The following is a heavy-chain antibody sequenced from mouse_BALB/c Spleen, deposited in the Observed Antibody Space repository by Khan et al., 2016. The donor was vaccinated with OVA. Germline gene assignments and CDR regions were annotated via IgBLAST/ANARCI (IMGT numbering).Heavy chain of an antibody. CDR1: GYTFTDSI. CDR2: IYPGSGST. Sequence: VQLQESGPVLVKPGASVKMSCKASGYTFTDSIINWVRQRTGQGLEWIGQIYPGSGSTYYNEKFKGKATLTADKSSNTADMQLRSLTSEDSAVYFCASSGYGSLGDWGQGTTLTVSS. V-gene: IGHV1-77*01. CDR3: ASSGYGSLGD. J-gene: IGHJ2*01. D-gene: IGHD1-1*01.